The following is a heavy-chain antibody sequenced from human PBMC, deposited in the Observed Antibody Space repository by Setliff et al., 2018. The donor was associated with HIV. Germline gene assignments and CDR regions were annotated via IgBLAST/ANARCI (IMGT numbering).Heavy chain of an antibody. CDR1: GFTFTNSA. V-gene: IGHV3-21*01. CDR2: LSSDGRYI. D-gene: IGHD3-22*01. CDR3: ARDRASSGYYSHFDY. Sequence: GGSLRLSCAASGFTFTNSAMTWVRQAPGKGLEWVSSLSSDGRYIYYADSVRGRFTISRDDAKNSLYLQMYSLRAEDTAIYYCARDRASSGYYSHFDYWGQGSLVTVSS. J-gene: IGHJ4*02.